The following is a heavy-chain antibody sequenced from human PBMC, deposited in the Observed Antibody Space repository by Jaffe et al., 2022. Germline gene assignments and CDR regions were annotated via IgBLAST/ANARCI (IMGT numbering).Heavy chain of an antibody. D-gene: IGHD5-18*01. Sequence: QVQLVESGGGVVQPGGSLRLSCAASGFTFSSYGMHWVRQAPGKGLEWVAFIRYDGSNKYYADSVKGRFTISRDNSKNTLYLQMNSLRAEDTAVYYCAKDRIFGLWLRVPEYAFDIWGQGTMVTVSS. CDR3: AKDRIFGLWLRVPEYAFDI. CDR2: IRYDGSNK. CDR1: GFTFSSYG. V-gene: IGHV3-30*02. J-gene: IGHJ3*02.